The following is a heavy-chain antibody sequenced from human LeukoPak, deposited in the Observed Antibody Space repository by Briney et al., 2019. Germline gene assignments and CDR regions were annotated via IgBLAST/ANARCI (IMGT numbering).Heavy chain of an antibody. CDR2: ISGDGVST. V-gene: IGHV3-43*02. J-gene: IGHJ4*02. Sequence: PGGSLRLSCAASGFTFRSYAMSWVRQAPGKGLEWVSLISGDGVSTFYADSVKGRFSISRDNSKNSLYLEMTSLRTEDAAMYYCAKESGKFDYWGQGTLVAVSS. CDR1: GFTFRSYA. CDR3: AKESGKFDY.